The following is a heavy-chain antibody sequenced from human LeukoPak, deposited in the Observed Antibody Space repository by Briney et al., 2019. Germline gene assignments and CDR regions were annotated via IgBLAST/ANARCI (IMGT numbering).Heavy chain of an antibody. CDR2: ISGPST. CDR1: GFTLSTYE. V-gene: IGHV3-48*03. J-gene: IGHJ4*02. Sequence: GGSLRLSCAASGFTLSTYEMSWVRQAPGKGLEWVSTISGPSTYYADSVKGRFTISTDSAKNTLYLQMNSLRAEDTAVYYCATRDYFDYWGQGTLVSVSS. CDR3: ATRDYFDY.